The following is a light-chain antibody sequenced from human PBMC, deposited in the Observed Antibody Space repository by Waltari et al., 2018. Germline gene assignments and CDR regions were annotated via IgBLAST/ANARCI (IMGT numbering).Light chain of an antibody. CDR2: DVS. CDR3: CSYAGSSIVV. CDR1: SSDVGGYNY. V-gene: IGLV2-23*02. Sequence: QSALTQPASVSGSPGQSITISCTGTSSDVGGYNYVSCYQQHPGKAPKLMIYDVSKRPSGVSNRFSGSKSGNTASLTISGLQAEDEADYYCCSYAGSSIVVFGGGTKLTVL. J-gene: IGLJ2*01.